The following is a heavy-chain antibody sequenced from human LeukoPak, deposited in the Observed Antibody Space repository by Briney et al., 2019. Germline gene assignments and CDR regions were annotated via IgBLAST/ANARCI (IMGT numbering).Heavy chain of an antibody. CDR3: AREVRYDSSGYGMDV. V-gene: IGHV1-2*02. CDR1: GYTFTGYY. Sequence: ASVKVSCKGSGYTFTGYYIHWVRQAPGQGLEWMGWINPNSGGTNYAQRFEGGVTMTRDTSTSTVYMELSRLTSDDTAVYYCAREVRYDSSGYGMDVWGQGTTVTVSS. CDR2: INPNSGGT. D-gene: IGHD3-22*01. J-gene: IGHJ6*02.